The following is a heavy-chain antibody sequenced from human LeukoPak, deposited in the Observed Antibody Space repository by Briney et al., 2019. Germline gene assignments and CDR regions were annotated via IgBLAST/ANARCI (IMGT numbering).Heavy chain of an antibody. J-gene: IGHJ3*02. CDR3: ARDTELESITMIVPPNAFDI. Sequence: SETLSLTCTVSGGSISSYYWSWIRQPAGKGLEWIGRIYTSGSTNYNPSLKSRVTMSVDTSKNQFSLKLSFVTAADTAVYYCARDTELESITMIVPPNAFDIWGQGTMVTVSS. D-gene: IGHD3-22*01. V-gene: IGHV4-4*07. CDR1: GGSISSYY. CDR2: IYTSGST.